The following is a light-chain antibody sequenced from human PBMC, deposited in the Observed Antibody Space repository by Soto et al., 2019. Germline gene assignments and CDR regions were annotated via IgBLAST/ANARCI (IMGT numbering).Light chain of an antibody. CDR1: QSVSSTS. V-gene: IGKV3-20*01. CDR3: QHYGSSRWT. Sequence: IVLTQPPATLPLSPGERATLSCRASQSVSSTSLAWYQQKPGQAPRLLIYGASSRATGIPDRFSGSGSGTDFTLTISRLEPEDFAVYYCQHYGSSRWTFGQGTRVDI. CDR2: GAS. J-gene: IGKJ1*01.